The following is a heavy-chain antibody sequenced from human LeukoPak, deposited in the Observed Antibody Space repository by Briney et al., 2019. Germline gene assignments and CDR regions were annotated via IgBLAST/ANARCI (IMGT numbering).Heavy chain of an antibody. V-gene: IGHV4-61*02. CDR1: GGSISSGGYY. J-gene: IGHJ5*02. CDR3: ARGLAVAGNYNWFDP. D-gene: IGHD6-19*01. CDR2: IYTSGST. Sequence: KPSQTLSLTCTVSGGSISSGGYYWSWIRQPAGKGLEWIGRIYTSGSTNYNPSLKSRVTISVDTSKNQFSLKLSSVTAADTAVYYCARGLAVAGNYNWFDPWGQGTLVTVSS.